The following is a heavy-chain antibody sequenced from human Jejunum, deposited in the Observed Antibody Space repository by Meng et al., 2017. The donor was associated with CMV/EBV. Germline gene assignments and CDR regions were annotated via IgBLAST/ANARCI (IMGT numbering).Heavy chain of an antibody. V-gene: IGHV3-53*01. CDR3: ATHLNNFGVVAAIDY. CDR1: GFSVSTKD. J-gene: IGHJ4*02. CDR2: TYTGGRT. Sequence: SGFSVSTKDMSWGRQAPGKGLGWVSVTYTGGRTNYGTSVQRRFTVSRDTSNNTLYLQMNSLRAEDTAIYYCATHLNNFGVVAAIDYWGKGTLVTVSS. D-gene: IGHD3-3*01.